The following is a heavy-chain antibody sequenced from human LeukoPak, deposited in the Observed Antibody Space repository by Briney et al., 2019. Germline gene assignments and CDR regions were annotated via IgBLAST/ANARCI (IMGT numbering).Heavy chain of an antibody. D-gene: IGHD5-18*01. CDR2: IWYDGSNK. Sequence: GGPLGLSLAPPDFTFSSYGSHGVRQAPAKGLEWVAVIWYDGSNKYYADSVKGRFTISRDNSKNTLYLQMNSLRAEDTAVYYCARADTFDYWGQGTLVTVSS. CDR3: ARADTFDY. V-gene: IGHV3-33*01. J-gene: IGHJ4*02. CDR1: DFTFSSYG.